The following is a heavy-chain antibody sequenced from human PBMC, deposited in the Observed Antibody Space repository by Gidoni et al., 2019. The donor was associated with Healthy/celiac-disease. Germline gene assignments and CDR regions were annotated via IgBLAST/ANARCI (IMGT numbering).Heavy chain of an antibody. CDR3: ARSPVARITIFGVVRGWFDP. J-gene: IGHJ5*02. D-gene: IGHD3-3*01. CDR2: MNPNSGNT. CDR1: GYTFTSYD. V-gene: IGHV1-8*01. Sequence: QVQPVPSGAEVKKPGASVKVSCKASGYTFTSYDINWVRQATGQGLEWMGWMNPNSGNTGYAQKFQGRVTMTRNTSISTAYMELSSLRSEDTAVYYCARSPVARITIFGVVRGWFDPWGQGTLVTVSS.